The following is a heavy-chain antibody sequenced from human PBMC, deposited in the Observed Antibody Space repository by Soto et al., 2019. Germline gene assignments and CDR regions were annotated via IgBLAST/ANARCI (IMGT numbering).Heavy chain of an antibody. V-gene: IGHV4-39*01. Sequence: QLQLQESGPGLVKPSETLSLTCTVSGGSISSSSYYWGWIRQPTGKGLEWIGSIYYSGSTYYNPSLKSRVTISVDTSKNQFSLKLSSVTAADTAVYYCSSTSSYYYYGMDVWGQGTTVTVSS. D-gene: IGHD1-26*01. J-gene: IGHJ6*02. CDR3: SSTSSYYYYGMDV. CDR1: GGSISSSSYY. CDR2: IYYSGST.